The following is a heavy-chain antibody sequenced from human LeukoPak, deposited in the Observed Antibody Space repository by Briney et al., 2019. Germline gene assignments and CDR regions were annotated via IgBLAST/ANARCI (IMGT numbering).Heavy chain of an antibody. CDR2: IYSSGDT. CDR1: GFTVSSKY. CDR3: VEGLRWSDY. Sequence: GGSLRLSCAASGFTVSSKYMSWVRQAPGKGLEWVSVIYSSGDTYYADSVKGRFTISRDNSKKSLYLQMNSLTADDTAVYYCVEGLRWSDYWGQGTLVTVSS. J-gene: IGHJ4*02. V-gene: IGHV3-53*01. D-gene: IGHD4-23*01.